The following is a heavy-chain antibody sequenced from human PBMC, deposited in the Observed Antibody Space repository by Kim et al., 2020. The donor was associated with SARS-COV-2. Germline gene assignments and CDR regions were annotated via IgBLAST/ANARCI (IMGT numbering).Heavy chain of an antibody. J-gene: IGHJ4*02. CDR1: GFTFSSYV. D-gene: IGHD3-10*01. CDR2: ISGRGDTT. Sequence: GGSLRLSCAASGFTFSSYVMSWVRQAPGKGLEWVSAISGRGDTTHYADFVKGRCTISRDNSRNTLYLRVDSLGVEDTAIYYCAKSPSLPIWSFTYYFDYWGQGTLVTVSS. V-gene: IGHV3-23*01. CDR3: AKSPSLPIWSFTYYFDY.